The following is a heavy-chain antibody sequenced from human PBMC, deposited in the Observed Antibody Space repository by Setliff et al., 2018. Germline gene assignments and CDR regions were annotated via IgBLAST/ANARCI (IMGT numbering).Heavy chain of an antibody. V-gene: IGHV4-34*01. CDR1: GESFSGYF. CDR2: TYYSGDA. Sequence: SETLSLTCAVYGESFSGYFWGWIRQSPGKGLEWIGNTYYSGDAYYNPSLKSRVTISVDTSQNQFSLRLSSVTAADTAVYYCLRIRLVPHGHSWGQGTLVTVSS. CDR3: LRIRLVPHGHS. J-gene: IGHJ4*02. D-gene: IGHD2-15*01.